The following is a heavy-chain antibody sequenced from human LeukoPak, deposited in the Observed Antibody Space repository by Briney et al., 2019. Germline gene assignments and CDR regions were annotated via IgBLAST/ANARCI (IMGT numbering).Heavy chain of an antibody. V-gene: IGHV4-59*01. CDR3: ARESHAGNFGF. CDR1: GGSISSYY. Sequence: PSETLSLTCTVSGGSISSYYWSWIRQPPGKGLEWIGYVFYSGSTNYNPSLKSRVTILVDTSKNQFSLKLRSVTAADTAVYYCARESHAGNFGFWGQGTLVTVSS. J-gene: IGHJ4*02. CDR2: VFYSGST.